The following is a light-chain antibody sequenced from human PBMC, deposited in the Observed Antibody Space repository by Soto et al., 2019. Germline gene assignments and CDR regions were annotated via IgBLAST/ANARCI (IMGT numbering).Light chain of an antibody. CDR3: QQYDSLPPT. V-gene: IGKV1-33*01. CDR2: DAF. CDR1: QDIKNY. Sequence: DIQMTQSPSSLSAFVGDSITITCQASQDIKNYLNWYQHKPGKAPKLLIYDAFKSDTGVPSRFSASGSGTDFTFTINSLQPEDIATYFCQQYDSLPPTFGGGTRV. J-gene: IGKJ4*01.